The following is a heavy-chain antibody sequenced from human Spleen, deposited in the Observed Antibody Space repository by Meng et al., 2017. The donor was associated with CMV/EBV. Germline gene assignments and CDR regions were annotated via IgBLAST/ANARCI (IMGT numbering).Heavy chain of an antibody. J-gene: IGHJ4*02. CDR1: GFTFSDYA. CDR2: ISGDASKQ. CDR3: TRDLYYFCGGDCYYFDV. D-gene: IGHD2-21*01. V-gene: IGHV3-30*04. Sequence: GGSLRLSCAASGFTFSDYAIHWVRQAPGKGLEWVAVISGDASKQFYTDSVKGRFTISRDNARNSLFLQMNSLGAEDTAVYYCTRDLYYFCGGDCYYFDVWGQGALVTVSS.